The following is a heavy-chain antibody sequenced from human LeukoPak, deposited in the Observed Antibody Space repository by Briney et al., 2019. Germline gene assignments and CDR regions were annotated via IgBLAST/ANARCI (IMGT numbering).Heavy chain of an antibody. CDR1: GFTFSDYN. CDR3: ARSIGLTGGGVDV. Sequence: GGSLRLSCAASGFTFSDYNMNWVRQAPGKGLEWVSYITNGGSTIHHADSVKGRFTISRDNAKKTLYLQMNSLRAGDTAVYYCARSIGLTGGGVDVWGQGTTVTVSS. D-gene: IGHD3-9*01. V-gene: IGHV3-11*01. J-gene: IGHJ6*02. CDR2: ITNGGSTI.